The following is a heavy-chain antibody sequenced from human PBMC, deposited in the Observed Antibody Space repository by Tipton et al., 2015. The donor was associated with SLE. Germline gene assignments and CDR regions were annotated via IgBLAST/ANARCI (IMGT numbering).Heavy chain of an antibody. Sequence: TLSLTCTVSGDSMNSGVYYWSWLRQPAGKGLEWIGRIFSSGNTIYNPPPKSRVTISEDTPKNQFSLRLSSVTAADTAVYYCAREGISYCGGDCHGSFDYWGQGSLVTVSS. CDR1: GDSMNSGVYY. J-gene: IGHJ4*02. CDR2: IFSSGNT. CDR3: AREGISYCGGDCHGSFDY. V-gene: IGHV4-61*02. D-gene: IGHD2-21*01.